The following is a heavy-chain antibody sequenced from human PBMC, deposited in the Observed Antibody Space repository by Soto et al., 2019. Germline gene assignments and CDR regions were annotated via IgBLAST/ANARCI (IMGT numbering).Heavy chain of an antibody. CDR1: GGSIRSSNYY. CDR3: ARHAMLYYYDSSGYPDY. CDR2: IYHSGST. V-gene: IGHV4-39*01. Sequence: QLQLQESGPGLVKPSETLSLTCTVSGGSIRSSNYYWGWIRHPPGKGLEWIGSIYHSGSTHHNPSLKIRVTLSVDTSNNQFSLKVNSVTAADTSVYYCARHAMLYYYDSSGYPDYWGQGTLVTVSS. D-gene: IGHD3-22*01. J-gene: IGHJ4*02.